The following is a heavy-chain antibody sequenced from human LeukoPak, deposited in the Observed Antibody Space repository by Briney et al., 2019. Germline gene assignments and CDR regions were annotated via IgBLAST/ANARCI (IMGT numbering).Heavy chain of an antibody. J-gene: IGHJ5*02. CDR2: IYYSGST. CDR1: GGSIRSGDYY. V-gene: IGHV4-31*03. CDR3: ARVGAALVTGGYWFDP. Sequence: SQTLSLTCTVSGGSIRSGDYYWSWIRQHPGKGLEWIGYIYYSGSTFYNPSLKSRVIISVDTSKNQFSLKLSSVTAADTAVYYCARVGAALVTGGYWFDPWGQGTLVTVSS. D-gene: IGHD5-18*01.